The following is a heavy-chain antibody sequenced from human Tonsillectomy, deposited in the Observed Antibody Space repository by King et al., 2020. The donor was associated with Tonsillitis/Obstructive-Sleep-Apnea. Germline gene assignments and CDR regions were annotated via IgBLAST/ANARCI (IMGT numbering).Heavy chain of an antibody. CDR2: INHSGST. Sequence: VQLQQWGAGLLKPSGTLSLTCAVYGGSFSGYYWSWIRQPPGKGLEWIGEINHSGSTNYNPSLKSQGTISVDTSKNQFSLDLSSVTAADTAVYYCARDYTSSPYYYYYMDVWGKGTTVTVSS. V-gene: IGHV4-34*01. D-gene: IGHD6-6*01. J-gene: IGHJ6*03. CDR1: GGSFSGYY. CDR3: ARDYTSSPYYYYYMDV.